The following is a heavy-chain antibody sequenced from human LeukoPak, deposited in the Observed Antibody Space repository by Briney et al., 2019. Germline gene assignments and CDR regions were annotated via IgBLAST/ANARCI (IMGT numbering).Heavy chain of an antibody. J-gene: IGHJ4*02. CDR1: GFTFSSYS. Sequence: GGSLRLSCAASGFTFSSYSMNWVRQAPGKGLEWVSSISSSSSYIYYADSVKGRFTISRDNAKNSLYLQMNSLRAEDTAVYYCARDVNYYDSSGYYTQADYFDYWGQGTLVTVPS. CDR2: ISSSSSYI. D-gene: IGHD3-22*01. V-gene: IGHV3-21*01. CDR3: ARDVNYYDSSGYYTQADYFDY.